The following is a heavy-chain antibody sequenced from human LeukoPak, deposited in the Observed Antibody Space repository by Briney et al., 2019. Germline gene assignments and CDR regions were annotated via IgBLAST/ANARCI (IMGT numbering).Heavy chain of an antibody. CDR2: IYDSGST. D-gene: IGHD3-10*01. J-gene: IGHJ4*02. Sequence: SETLSLTCTVSGGSISSYYWSWIRQPPGKGLEWIGYIYDSGSTNYNPSLKSRVTISVDTSKNQFSLKLSSVTAADTAVYYCARLVLEDAERYYYGSGSYYDYWGQGTLVTVSS. CDR1: GGSISSYY. CDR3: ARLVLEDAERYYYGSGSYYDY. V-gene: IGHV4-59*12.